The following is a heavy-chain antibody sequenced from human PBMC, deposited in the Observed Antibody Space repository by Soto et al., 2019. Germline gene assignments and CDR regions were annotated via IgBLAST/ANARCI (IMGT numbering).Heavy chain of an antibody. CDR2: IIPILGIA. V-gene: IGHV1-69*04. J-gene: IGHJ6*03. CDR3: ARDRSSRLGPGDAYYYMDV. CDR1: GGTFSSYT. D-gene: IGHD2-21*01. Sequence: GASVKVSCKASGGTFSSYTISWVRQAPGQGLEWMGRIIPILGIANYAQKFQGRVTITADKSTSTAYMELSSLRSEDTAVYYCARDRSSRLGPGDAYYYMDVWGKGTTVTVSS.